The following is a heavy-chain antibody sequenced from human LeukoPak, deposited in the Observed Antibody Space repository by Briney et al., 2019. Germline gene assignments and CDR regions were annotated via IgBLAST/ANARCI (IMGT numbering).Heavy chain of an antibody. D-gene: IGHD1-26*01. CDR2: IIPIFGTA. J-gene: IGHJ4*02. CDR3: ARDTDNVIVGAYKLDY. CDR1: GGTFSSYA. V-gene: IGHV1-69*05. Sequence: GSSVKVSCKASGGTFSSYAISWVRQAPGQGLEWMGRIIPIFGTANYAQKFQGRGTITTDESTSTAYMELSSLRSEDTAVYYCARDTDNVIVGAYKLDYWGQGTLVTVSS.